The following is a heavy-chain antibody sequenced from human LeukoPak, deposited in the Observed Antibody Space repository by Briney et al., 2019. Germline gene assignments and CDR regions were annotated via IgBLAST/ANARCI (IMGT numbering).Heavy chain of an antibody. CDR1: GGSISSYY. CDR3: ATTSGTSPIDS. V-gene: IGHV4-59*01. CDR2: IHYSRGT. Sequence: SETLSLTCTVSGGSISSYYWTWIRQPPGKGLEWIGYIHYSRGTNYNPSLTSRVTMSVDTSKNQFSLKLSSLTAADTAVYYCATTSGTSPIDSWGQGTLVTVSS. J-gene: IGHJ4*02.